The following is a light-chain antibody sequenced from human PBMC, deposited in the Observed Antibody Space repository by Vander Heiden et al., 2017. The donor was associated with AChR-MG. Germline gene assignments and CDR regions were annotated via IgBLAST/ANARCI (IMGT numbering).Light chain of an antibody. Sequence: EIVLTQSPGTLSLSPGEGTTLSCRASQSVRSKYLAWYQQKPGQAPRLVIYGASRRASGIPDRVSGSVSGTDFTLTISRLAPEDCAVYYCQQYGSTPWTFGQGTKVEVK. CDR1: QSVRSKY. J-gene: IGKJ1*01. CDR3: QQYGSTPWT. V-gene: IGKV3-20*01. CDR2: GAS.